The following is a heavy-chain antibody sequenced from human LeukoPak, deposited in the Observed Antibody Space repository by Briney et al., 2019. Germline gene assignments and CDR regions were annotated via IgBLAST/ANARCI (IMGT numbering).Heavy chain of an antibody. Sequence: GGSLRLSCAASGFTFSSYAMHWVRQAPGKGLEWVSVLYNGGNTYYADSVKGRFTVSRDNSKNTLYLQMNGLRAEDTAVYYCARYDGGSGPFDYWGQGTLVTVSS. CDR3: ARYDGGSGPFDY. CDR2: LYNGGNT. J-gene: IGHJ4*02. V-gene: IGHV3-53*01. D-gene: IGHD3-10*01. CDR1: GFTFSSYA.